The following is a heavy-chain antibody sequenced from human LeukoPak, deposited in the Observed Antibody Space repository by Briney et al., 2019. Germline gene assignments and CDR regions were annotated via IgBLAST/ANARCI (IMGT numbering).Heavy chain of an antibody. D-gene: IGHD1-26*01. V-gene: IGHV4-34*01. CDR3: ARGPPGGATDY. CDR1: GVSFSGYY. Sequence: SETLSLTCAVYGVSFSGYYWSWIRQPPGKGLEWIGEINHSGSTNYSPSLKSRVTISVDTSKNQFSLKLSSVTAADTAVYYCARGPPGGATDYWGQGTLVTVSS. J-gene: IGHJ4*02. CDR2: INHSGST.